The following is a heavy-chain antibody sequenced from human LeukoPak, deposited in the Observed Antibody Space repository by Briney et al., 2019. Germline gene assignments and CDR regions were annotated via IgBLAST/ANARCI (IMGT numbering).Heavy chain of an antibody. CDR3: AKDAQRGFDYSNSLEY. J-gene: IGHJ4*02. D-gene: IGHD4-11*01. V-gene: IGHV3-33*06. CDR2: IWNDGSNE. Sequence: PGGSLRLSCAASGFTFSHFGMHWVRKAQGKGLEWWAVIWNDGSNEYYADSVKGRFTISRDNSKNTVSLQMNSLRDEDTAVYYCAKDAQRGFDYSNSLEYWGQGTLVTVSS. CDR1: GFTFSHFG.